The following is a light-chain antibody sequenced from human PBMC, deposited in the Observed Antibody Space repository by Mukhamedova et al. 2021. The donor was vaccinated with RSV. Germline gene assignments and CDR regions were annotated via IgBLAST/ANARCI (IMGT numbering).Light chain of an antibody. CDR2: DAS. J-gene: IGKJ5*01. CDR3: LQYNGYPIT. Sequence: WYQRRVHGQAPKRLIYDASSLQSEVPSRFSGSGSGTEFGLTISSLQSEDFATYYCLQYNGYPITFGQGTRLEIK. V-gene: IGKV1-17*01.